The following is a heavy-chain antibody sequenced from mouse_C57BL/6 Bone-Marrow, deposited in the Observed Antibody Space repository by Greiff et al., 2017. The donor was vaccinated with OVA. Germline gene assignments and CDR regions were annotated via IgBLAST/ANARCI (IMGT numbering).Heavy chain of an antibody. J-gene: IGHJ2*01. Sequence: VKLQQPGAELVRPGSSVKLSCKASGYTFTSYWMHWVKQRPIQGLEWIGNIDPSDSETHYNQKFKDKATLTVDKSSSTAYIQLSSLTSEDSAVYYCANLYFDYWGQGTTLTVSS. V-gene: IGHV1-52*01. CDR3: ANLYFDY. CDR2: IDPSDSET. CDR1: GYTFTSYW.